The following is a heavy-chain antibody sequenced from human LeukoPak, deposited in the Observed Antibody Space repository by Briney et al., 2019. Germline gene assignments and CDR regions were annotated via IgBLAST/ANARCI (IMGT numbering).Heavy chain of an antibody. V-gene: IGHV5-51*01. J-gene: IGHJ3*02. CDR3: ARPVSYDSTGYQGAFDI. CDR2: IYPGNSDT. CDR1: GYSFTRYW. Sequence: GESLKISCMASGYSFTRYWIGWVRQMPGKGLEWMGIIYPGNSDTIYSPTFQGQVTFSADKSISTAHLQWSSLKASDTAMYYCARPVSYDSTGYQGAFDIWGQGTEVIVSS. D-gene: IGHD3-22*01.